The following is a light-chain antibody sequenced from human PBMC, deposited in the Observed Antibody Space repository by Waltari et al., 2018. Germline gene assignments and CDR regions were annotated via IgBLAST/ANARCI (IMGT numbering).Light chain of an antibody. Sequence: QAVLSQPPSASGTPGQRVIVSCSGSSSNIGSNAVSWFQQDPGSAPKVLIYNNDQWSSGVPDRFSGSRSGTSASLAINGLQSDDEADYYCAAWDDGLSGLVFGGGTKVTVL. J-gene: IGLJ3*02. V-gene: IGLV1-44*01. CDR3: AAWDDGLSGLV. CDR1: SSNIGSNA. CDR2: NND.